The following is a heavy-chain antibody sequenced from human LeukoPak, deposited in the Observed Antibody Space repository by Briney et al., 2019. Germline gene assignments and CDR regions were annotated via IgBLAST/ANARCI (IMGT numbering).Heavy chain of an antibody. CDR3: AKVDYYDSSGYYPFDY. CDR2: ISGSGGST. J-gene: IGHJ4*02. Sequence: GGSLRLPCAASGFTFGNYAMSWVRQAPGKGLEWVSAISGSGGSTYYADSVKGRFTISRDNSKNTLYLQMNSLRAEDTAVYYCAKVDYYDSSGYYPFDYWGQGTLVTASS. V-gene: IGHV3-23*01. D-gene: IGHD3-22*01. CDR1: GFTFGNYA.